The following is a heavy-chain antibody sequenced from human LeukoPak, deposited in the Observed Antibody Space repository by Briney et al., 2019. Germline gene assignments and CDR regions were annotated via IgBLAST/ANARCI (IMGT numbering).Heavy chain of an antibody. D-gene: IGHD1-26*01. V-gene: IGHV1-8*01. Sequence: ASVKVSCKASGYTFTSYDIKWVRQATGQGLEWMGWMNPDSGNTGYAQKFQGRITMTRNTSTSTAYMELSSLRSEDTAVYYCARDGGSYPLGYFQHWGQGTLVTVSS. J-gene: IGHJ1*01. CDR1: GYTFTSYD. CDR2: MNPDSGNT. CDR3: ARDGGSYPLGYFQH.